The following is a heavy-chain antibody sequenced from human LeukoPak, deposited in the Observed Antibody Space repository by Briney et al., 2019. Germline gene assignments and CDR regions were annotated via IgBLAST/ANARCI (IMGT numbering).Heavy chain of an antibody. CDR3: AKSVYVFGDFWSGYYYYFDY. D-gene: IGHD3-3*01. CDR2: ISGGGGST. J-gene: IGHJ4*02. CDR1: GFTFSSYA. V-gene: IGHV3-23*01. Sequence: GGSLRLSCAASGFTFSSYAMSWVRQAPGKGLEWVSAISGGGGSTYYADSVKGRFTISRDNSKNTLYLQMNSLRAEDTAVYYCAKSVYVFGDFWSGYYYYFDYWSQGTLVTVSS.